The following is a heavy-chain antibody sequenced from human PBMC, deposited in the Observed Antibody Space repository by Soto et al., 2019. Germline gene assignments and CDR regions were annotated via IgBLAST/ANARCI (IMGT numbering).Heavy chain of an antibody. CDR2: IYYSGST. CDR3: ARGRRPYGDYAYFDY. D-gene: IGHD4-17*01. V-gene: IGHV4-59*01. Sequence: SETLSLTCTVSGGSISSYYWSWIRQHPGKGLEWIGYIYYSGSTNYNPSLKSRVTISVDTSKNQFSLKLSSVNAADTAVYYCARGRRPYGDYAYFDYWGQGTLGTVSS. CDR1: GGSISSYY. J-gene: IGHJ4*02.